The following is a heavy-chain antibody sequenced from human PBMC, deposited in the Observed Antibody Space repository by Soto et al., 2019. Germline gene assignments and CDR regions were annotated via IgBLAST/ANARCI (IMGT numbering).Heavy chain of an antibody. CDR2: ISYDGSNK. V-gene: IGHV3-30*18. CDR1: GFTFSSYG. Sequence: QVQLVESGGGVVQPGRSLRLSCAASGFTFSSYGMHWVRQAPGKGLEWVAVISYDGSNKYYADSVKGRFTISRDNSKNTLYLQMNSLRAEDTAVYYCAKSTYHGYPFDYWCPGTLVTVSS. D-gene: IGHD5-12*01. CDR3: AKSTYHGYPFDY. J-gene: IGHJ4*02.